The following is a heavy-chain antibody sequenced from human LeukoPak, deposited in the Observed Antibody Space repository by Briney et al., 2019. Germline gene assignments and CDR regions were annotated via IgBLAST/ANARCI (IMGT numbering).Heavy chain of an antibody. CDR3: ARGRWTATETTYYLDY. D-gene: IGHD4-17*01. CDR2: INAGNGKT. Sequence: ASVKVSCKASGYSFSDYAIQWVRQAPGQRLGWMGWINAGNGKTKYSQNFQGRGTITRDRSASTAYMELSSLRSEDTSIYYCARGRWTATETTYYLDYWGQGTLVTVSS. CDR1: GYSFSDYA. J-gene: IGHJ4*02. V-gene: IGHV1-3*01.